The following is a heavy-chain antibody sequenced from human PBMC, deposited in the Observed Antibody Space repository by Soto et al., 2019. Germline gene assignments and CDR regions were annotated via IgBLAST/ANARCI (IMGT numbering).Heavy chain of an antibody. CDR2: IIPIFGTA. CDR1: GGTFSSYA. J-gene: IGHJ5*02. D-gene: IGHD3-10*01. Sequence: QVQLVQSGAEVKKPGSSVKVSCKASGGTFSSYAISWVRQAPGQGLEWMGGIIPIFGTANYAQKFQGRVTITADESTSTADMELSSLRSEDTAVDYCARDITMVRGGGGWFDPWGQGTLVSVAS. CDR3: ARDITMVRGGGGWFDP. V-gene: IGHV1-69*01.